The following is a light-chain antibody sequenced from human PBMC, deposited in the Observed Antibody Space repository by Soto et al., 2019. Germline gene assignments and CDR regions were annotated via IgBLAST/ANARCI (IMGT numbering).Light chain of an antibody. V-gene: IGKV3-11*01. Sequence: VLAQSPATLSLSPGDTATLSCRASQSVGTYLTWYQQKPGQAPSLLIYDTSKRATGIPARFSGTGSGTDFTLTISSLQPEDFAFYYCQLRSSWPPSTFGPGTKVDLK. J-gene: IGKJ3*01. CDR3: QLRSSWPPST. CDR2: DTS. CDR1: QSVGTY.